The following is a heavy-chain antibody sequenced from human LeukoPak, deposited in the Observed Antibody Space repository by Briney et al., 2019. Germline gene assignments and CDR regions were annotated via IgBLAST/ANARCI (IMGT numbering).Heavy chain of an antibody. J-gene: IGHJ3*02. Sequence: TGGSLRLSCAASGFTFSSYDMPWVRQATGKGLEWVSAIGTAGDTYYPGSVKGRFTISRENAKNSLYLQTNSLRAGDTAVYYCARGIRTVTTFDAFDIWGQGTMVTVSS. CDR3: ARGIRTVTTFDAFDI. CDR2: IGTAGDT. V-gene: IGHV3-13*01. D-gene: IGHD4-17*01. CDR1: GFTFSSYD.